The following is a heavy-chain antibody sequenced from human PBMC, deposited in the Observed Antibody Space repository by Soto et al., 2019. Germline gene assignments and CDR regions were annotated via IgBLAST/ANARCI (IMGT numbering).Heavy chain of an antibody. Sequence: EVQLVESGGGLVQPGGSLRLSCADSGFSFSSYWMHWVRQGPGKGLVWVSRINTDGSSTNYAVSVKGRFTISRDKAKNRVYLQMNSLRAEDTAVYYCARSTGGYYIDWGQGTMVTVSS. CDR3: ARSTGGYYID. CDR2: INTDGSST. CDR1: GFSFSSYW. J-gene: IGHJ3*01. D-gene: IGHD3-9*01. V-gene: IGHV3-74*01.